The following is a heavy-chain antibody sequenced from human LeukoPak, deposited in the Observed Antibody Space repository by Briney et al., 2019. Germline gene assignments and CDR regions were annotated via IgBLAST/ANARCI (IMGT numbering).Heavy chain of an antibody. J-gene: IGHJ4*02. CDR3: GRVFHGSSGYYPYYFDY. D-gene: IGHD3-22*01. CDR2: ISAYNGNT. Sequence: GASVKVSCKASGYTFTTYGISWVRQAPGQGLEWMGWISAYNGNTNYAQKLQGRVIMTTDTSTSTAYMELRSLRSDDTAVYYCGRVFHGSSGYYPYYFDYWGQGTLVTVSS. CDR1: GYTFTTYG. V-gene: IGHV1-18*01.